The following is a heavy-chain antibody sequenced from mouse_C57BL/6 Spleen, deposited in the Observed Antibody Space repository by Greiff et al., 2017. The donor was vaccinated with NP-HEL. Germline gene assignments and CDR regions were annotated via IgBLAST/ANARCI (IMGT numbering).Heavy chain of an antibody. Sequence: VQLKESGGGLVQPGGSLSLSCAASGFTFTDYYMSWVRQPPGKALEWLGFIRNKANGYTTEYSASVKGRFTISRDNSQSILYLQMNALRAEDSATYYCARYRPFYAMDYWGQGTSVTVSS. CDR3: ARYRPFYAMDY. CDR2: IRNKANGYTT. J-gene: IGHJ4*01. CDR1: GFTFTDYY. V-gene: IGHV7-3*01.